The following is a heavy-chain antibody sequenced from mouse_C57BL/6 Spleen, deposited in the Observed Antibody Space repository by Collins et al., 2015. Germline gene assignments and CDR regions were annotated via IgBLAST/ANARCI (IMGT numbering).Heavy chain of an antibody. CDR1: GYSITSDYA. CDR3: ARWEDYDGGAYAMDY. CDR2: ISYSGST. J-gene: IGHJ4*01. Sequence: DVQLQESGPGLVKPSQSLSLTCTVTGYSITSDYAWNWIRQFPGNKLEWMGYISYSGSTSYNPSLKSRISITRDTSKNQFFLQLNSVTTEDTATYYCARWEDYDGGAYAMDYWGQGTSVTVSS. D-gene: IGHD2-4*01. V-gene: IGHV3-2*02.